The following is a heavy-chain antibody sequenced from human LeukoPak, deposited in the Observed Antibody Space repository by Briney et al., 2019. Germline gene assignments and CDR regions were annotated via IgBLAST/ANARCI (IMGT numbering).Heavy chain of an antibody. Sequence: GGSLRLSCATSGFTFNNSVMSWVRQAPGKGLEWVSSISVSGDSTSYAASVKGRFTISRDNSKNTLYLQMNSLRAEDTAVYYCAKDRHWGQGTLVTVSS. J-gene: IGHJ4*02. V-gene: IGHV3-23*01. CDR2: ISVSGDST. CDR3: AKDRH. CDR1: GFTFNNSV.